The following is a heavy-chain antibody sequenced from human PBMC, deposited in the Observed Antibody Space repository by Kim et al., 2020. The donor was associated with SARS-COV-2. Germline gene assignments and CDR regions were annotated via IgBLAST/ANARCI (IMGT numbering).Heavy chain of an antibody. CDR1: GFTFRNYA. CDR2: ISFDGNDK. V-gene: IGHV3-30*04. Sequence: GGSLRLSCGASGFTFRNYAMHWVRQAPGKGLEWVTVISFDGNDKYYADSVKGRFTISRDNSRNTVSLQMNSLSGDDTAVYYCARDGLIRNFYYLDVWGRG. D-gene: IGHD2-21*02. J-gene: IGHJ6*03. CDR3: ARDGLIRNFYYLDV.